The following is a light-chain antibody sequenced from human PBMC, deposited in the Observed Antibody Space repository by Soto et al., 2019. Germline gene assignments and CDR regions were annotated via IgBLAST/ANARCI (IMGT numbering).Light chain of an antibody. Sequence: EIVLTQSPATLSLSPGERATPSCTASQSVNTYLAWYQQKPGQAPRLVIYDASNRATGIPARFSGSGSGTDFTLTISSLEPEDFAIYDCQQRSKWLTFGGGTKVEIK. CDR1: QSVNTY. CDR3: QQRSKWLT. V-gene: IGKV3-11*01. CDR2: DAS. J-gene: IGKJ4*01.